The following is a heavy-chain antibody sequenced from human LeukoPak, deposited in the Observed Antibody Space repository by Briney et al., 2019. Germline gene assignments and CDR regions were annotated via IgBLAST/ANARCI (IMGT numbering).Heavy chain of an antibody. V-gene: IGHV3-21*04. CDR2: ISSSSSYI. Sequence: GGSLRLSCAASGFTFSSYSMNWVRQAPGKGLEWVSSISSSSSYIYYADSVKGRFTISRDNAKNSLYLQMNSLRAEDTAVYYCAKVLEQWLSKGGGFDYWGQGTLVTVSS. CDR1: GFTFSSYS. D-gene: IGHD6-19*01. J-gene: IGHJ4*02. CDR3: AKVLEQWLSKGGGFDY.